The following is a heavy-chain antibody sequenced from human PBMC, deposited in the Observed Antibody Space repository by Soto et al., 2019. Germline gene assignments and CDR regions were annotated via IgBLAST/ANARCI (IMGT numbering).Heavy chain of an antibody. CDR1: GFTFSYFA. V-gene: IGHV3-23*01. D-gene: IGHD6-19*01. CDR2: LNDRGDTT. CDR3: AKDATRSNGWYHFDS. Sequence: GGSLRLSCAASGFTFSYFAMGWVRQAPGKGLEWVSVLNDRGDTTSYTDSVKCRFTISRDNSKNTLYLQRNSLRAEEKDVYYCAKDATRSNGWYHFDSWGQGELVTVSS. J-gene: IGHJ4*02.